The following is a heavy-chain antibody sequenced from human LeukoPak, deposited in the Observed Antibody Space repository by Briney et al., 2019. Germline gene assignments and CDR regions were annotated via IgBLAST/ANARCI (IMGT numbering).Heavy chain of an antibody. CDR2: IKQDGSEK. D-gene: IGHD2-15*01. CDR3: ARDEDTPYFDY. J-gene: IGHJ4*02. V-gene: IGHV3-7*01. Sequence: PGGSLRLSCAASGFTFSSNWMSWVRQAPGKGLEWVANIKQDGSEKYYVDSVKGRFTISRDNAKNSLYLQMNSLRAGDTAVYFCARDEDTPYFDYWGQGTLVTVSS. CDR1: GFTFSSNW.